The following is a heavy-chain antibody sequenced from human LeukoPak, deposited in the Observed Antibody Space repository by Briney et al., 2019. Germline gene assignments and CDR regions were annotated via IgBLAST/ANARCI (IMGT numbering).Heavy chain of an antibody. Sequence: GGSLRLSCAASGFTLSSYAMSWVRQAPGKGLEWVSGISWNSGSIGYADSVKGRFTISRDNAKNSLYLQMNSLRAEDTALYYCAKDISPMVRGAFDIWGQGTMVTVSS. D-gene: IGHD3-10*01. CDR3: AKDISPMVRGAFDI. V-gene: IGHV3-9*01. J-gene: IGHJ3*02. CDR1: GFTLSSYA. CDR2: ISWNSGSI.